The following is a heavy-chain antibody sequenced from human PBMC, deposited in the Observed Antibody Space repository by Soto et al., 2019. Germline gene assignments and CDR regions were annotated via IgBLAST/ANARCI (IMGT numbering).Heavy chain of an antibody. CDR2: INQDGSQE. V-gene: IGHV3-7*05. J-gene: IGHJ4*02. Sequence: EVQLVESGGGLVQPGGSLRLSCVASGFSFSSYWMSWVRQAPGKGLEWVANINQDGSQEYYVGSVQGRFTISRDNAKNSLYLQMNSLRDEDTAVYYCAKAPRGSGRDYYFDYWGQGTLITVSS. CDR1: GFSFSSYW. D-gene: IGHD3-10*01. CDR3: AKAPRGSGRDYYFDY.